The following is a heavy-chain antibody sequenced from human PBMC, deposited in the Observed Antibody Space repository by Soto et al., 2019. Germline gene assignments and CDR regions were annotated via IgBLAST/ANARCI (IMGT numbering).Heavy chain of an antibody. J-gene: IGHJ4*02. D-gene: IGHD4-17*01. CDR2: ISGSGGST. Sequence: GGSLRLSCAASGFTFSSYAMSWVRQAPGKGLEWVSAISGSGGSTYYADSVKGRFTISRDNSKNTLYLQMNSLRAEDTAVYYCAKDRGSSTVTTGDFDYWGQGTLVTVSS. CDR1: GFTFSSYA. V-gene: IGHV3-23*01. CDR3: AKDRGSSTVTTGDFDY.